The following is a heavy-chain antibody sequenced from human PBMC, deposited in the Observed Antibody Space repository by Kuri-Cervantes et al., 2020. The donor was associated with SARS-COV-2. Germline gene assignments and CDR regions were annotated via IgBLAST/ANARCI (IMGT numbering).Heavy chain of an antibody. D-gene: IGHD3-3*01. CDR1: GFSLSTSGVG. V-gene: IGHV2-5*01. CDR3: ARIWTEYYDFWSGYSSGWFDP. J-gene: IGHJ5*02. CDR2: IYWNDDK. Sequence: SGPTLVKPTQTLTLTCTFSGFSLSTSGVGVGWVRQPPGKALEWLALIYWNDDKRYSPSLKSRLTISKDTSKSQVVLTMTNMDPVDTATYYCARIWTEYYDFWSGYSSGWFDPWGQGTLVTVSS.